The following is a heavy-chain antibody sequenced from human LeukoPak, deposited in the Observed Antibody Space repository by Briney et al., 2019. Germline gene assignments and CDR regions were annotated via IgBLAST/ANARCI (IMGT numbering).Heavy chain of an antibody. CDR1: GGSFSGYY. J-gene: IGHJ4*02. D-gene: IGHD5-12*01. V-gene: IGHV4-34*01. CDR3: ARSGYNPRGNFDY. CDR2: INHSGST. Sequence: SETLSLTCAVYGGSFSGYYWSWIRQPPGKGLEWIGEINHSGSTNYNPSLKSRVTISVDTSKNQYSLKLSSVTAADTAVYYCARSGYNPRGNFDYWGQGTLVTVSS.